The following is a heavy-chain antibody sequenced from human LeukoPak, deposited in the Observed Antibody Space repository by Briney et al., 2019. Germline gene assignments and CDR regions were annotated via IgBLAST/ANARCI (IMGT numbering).Heavy chain of an antibody. V-gene: IGHV4-39*07. Sequence: TSETLSLTCTVSGGSISSSSYYWGWIRQPPGKGLEWIGSIYYSGSTYYNPSLKSRVTISVDTSKNQFSLKLSSVTAADTAVYYCARLAKQLVKLDYWGQGTLVTVSS. CDR1: GGSISSSSYY. D-gene: IGHD6-13*01. CDR2: IYYSGST. J-gene: IGHJ4*02. CDR3: ARLAKQLVKLDY.